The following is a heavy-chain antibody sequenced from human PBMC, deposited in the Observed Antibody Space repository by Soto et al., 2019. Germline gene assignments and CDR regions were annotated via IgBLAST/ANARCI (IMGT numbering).Heavy chain of an antibody. J-gene: IGHJ4*02. CDR1: SGFTFSSHW. Sequence: DVQMVESGGGLVQPGGSLRLSCVASSGFTFSSHWMHWVRQAPGKGLVWVSRISRDGTSTNYADSVKGRFTISRDNAKNTLYLQMNSLRAEDTAIYYCARGPSGSGFYVGDYWGQGTQVTGSS. CDR3: ARGPSGSGFYVGDY. CDR2: ISRDGTST. V-gene: IGHV3-74*01. D-gene: IGHD6-19*01.